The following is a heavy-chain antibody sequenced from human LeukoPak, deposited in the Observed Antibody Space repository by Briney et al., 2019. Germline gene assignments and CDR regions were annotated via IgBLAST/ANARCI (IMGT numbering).Heavy chain of an antibody. D-gene: IGHD3-3*01. V-gene: IGHV4-39*07. J-gene: IGHJ4*02. CDR3: ASSFAYYDFWSGYSRESYFDY. CDR1: GGSISSSSYY. Sequence: PSETLSLTCTVSGGSISSSSYYWGWIRQPPGKGLEWIGSIYYSGSTYYNPSLKSRVTISVDTSKNQFSLKLSSVTAADTAVYYCASSFAYYDFWSGYSRESYFDYWGQGTLVTVSS. CDR2: IYYSGST.